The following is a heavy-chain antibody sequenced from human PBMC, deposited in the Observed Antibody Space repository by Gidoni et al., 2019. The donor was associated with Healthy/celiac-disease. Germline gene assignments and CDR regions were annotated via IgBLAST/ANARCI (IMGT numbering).Heavy chain of an antibody. CDR3: ARHIYRYYGSGSGGWFDP. CDR2: IDPSDSYT. Sequence: EVQLVQSGAEVKKPGESLRISCKGSGYRFTSYWISWVRQMPGKGLEWMGRIDPSDSYTNYSPSFQGHVTISADKSISTAYLQWSSLKASDTAMYYCARHIYRYYGSGSGGWFDPWGQGTLVTVSS. D-gene: IGHD3-10*01. V-gene: IGHV5-10-1*01. J-gene: IGHJ5*02. CDR1: GYRFTSYW.